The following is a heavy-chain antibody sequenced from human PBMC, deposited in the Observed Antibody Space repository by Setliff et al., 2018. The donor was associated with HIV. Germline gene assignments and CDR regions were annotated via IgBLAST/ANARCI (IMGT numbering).Heavy chain of an antibody. V-gene: IGHV3-15*01. CDR2: IKSRTDGGTT. J-gene: IGHJ4*02. CDR3: TTDDGSGTFYPPPYFDN. CDR1: GFTFNNAW. D-gene: IGHD3-10*01. Sequence: PGESLKISCVASGFTFNNAWMTWVRQAPGKGLEWVGHIKSRTDGGTTDYGAPVNGRFSISRDDSKNTLYLQMNSLKTEDTAVYYCTTDDGSGTFYPPPYFDNWGQGTLVTVSS.